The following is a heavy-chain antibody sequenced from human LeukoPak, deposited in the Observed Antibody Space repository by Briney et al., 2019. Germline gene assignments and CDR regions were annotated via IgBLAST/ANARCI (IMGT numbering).Heavy chain of an antibody. CDR3: ARDSSGYDVMYYFDY. D-gene: IGHD5-12*01. CDR2: IHYSGTT. J-gene: IGHJ4*02. V-gene: IGHV4-59*01. Sequence: SETLSLTCTVSGGSISPYYWSWIRQPPGKGLEWIGYIHYSGTTNYNPSLKGRVTISVDTSKNQFSLNLSSVTAADTAVYYCARDSSGYDVMYYFDYWGQGTLVTVSS. CDR1: GGSISPYY.